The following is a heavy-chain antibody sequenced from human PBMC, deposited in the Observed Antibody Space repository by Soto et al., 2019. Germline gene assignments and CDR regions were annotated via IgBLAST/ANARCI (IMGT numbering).Heavy chain of an antibody. D-gene: IGHD6-13*01. CDR3: ARERAAAGFGY. V-gene: IGHV1-8*01. J-gene: IGHJ4*02. Sequence: GASVKVSCKASGYSFTSYDINWVRQAAGQGLEWMGWMNPNSGNTGYAQKFQGRVTMTRNTSISTAYMELSSLRSEDTAVYYCARERAAAGFGYWGQGTLVTVSS. CDR2: MNPNSGNT. CDR1: GYSFTSYD.